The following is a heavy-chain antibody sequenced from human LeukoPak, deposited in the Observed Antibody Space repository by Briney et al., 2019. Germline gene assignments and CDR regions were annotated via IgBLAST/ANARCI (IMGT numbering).Heavy chain of an antibody. CDR3: AKEKTTVVTPGVDY. CDR1: GFSFSSYA. D-gene: IGHD4-23*01. J-gene: IGHJ4*02. CDR2: ISGSGGST. V-gene: IGHV3-23*01. Sequence: PGGSLRLSCAASGFSFSSYAMSWVRQAPGKGLEWVSAISGSGGSTYYADSVKGQSTISRDNSKNTLYLQMNGLRAEDTALYYCAKEKTTVVTPGVDYWGQGTLVTVSS.